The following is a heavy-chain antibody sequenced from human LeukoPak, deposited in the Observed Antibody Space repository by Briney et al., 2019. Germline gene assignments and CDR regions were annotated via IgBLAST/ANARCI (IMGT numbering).Heavy chain of an antibody. Sequence: PSETLSLTCTVSGVSISSGDYYWSWIRQPPGKGLEWIGYIYYSGSTYYNPSLKSRVTISVDTSKNQFSLKLSSVTAADTAVYYCARASDDFWSARGLHFDYWGQGTLVTVSS. CDR1: GVSISSGDYY. CDR3: ARASDDFWSARGLHFDY. J-gene: IGHJ4*02. D-gene: IGHD3-3*01. CDR2: IYYSGST. V-gene: IGHV4-30-4*08.